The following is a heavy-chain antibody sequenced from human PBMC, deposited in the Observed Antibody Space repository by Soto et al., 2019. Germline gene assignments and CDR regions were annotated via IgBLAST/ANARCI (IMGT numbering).Heavy chain of an antibody. CDR3: ARDGGNSQLLNWCDP. CDR2: INRDGGST. J-gene: IGHJ5*02. CDR1: GFTFSNYW. Sequence: EVQLVESGGGLVQPGGSLRLSCAASGFTFSNYWMHWVRQAPGKGLVWVSRINRDGGSTSYADFVKGRFTTSRDNAKNTLYLEMNSLSAEDTAVYYCARDGGNSQLLNWCDPWGQGSLVTVSS. V-gene: IGHV3-74*01. D-gene: IGHD2-21*02.